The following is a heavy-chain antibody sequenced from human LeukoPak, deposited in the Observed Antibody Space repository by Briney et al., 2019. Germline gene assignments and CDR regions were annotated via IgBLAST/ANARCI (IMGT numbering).Heavy chain of an antibody. CDR1: GFSFNKYW. D-gene: IGHD1-26*01. Sequence: GGSLRLSCAASGFSFNKYWMFWLRHAPGKGLAGVARIKTDGSITQYADSVKGRVTISRDNAKNTVYLQMSSLRVDDTAVYYWGRGGLGATGVDYWGHGTLVAVSS. CDR3: GRGGLGATGVDY. J-gene: IGHJ4*01. V-gene: IGHV3-74*01. CDR2: IKTDGSIT.